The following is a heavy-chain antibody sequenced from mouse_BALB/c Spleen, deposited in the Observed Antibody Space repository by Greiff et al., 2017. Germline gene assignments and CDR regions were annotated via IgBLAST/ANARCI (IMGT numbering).Heavy chain of an antibody. CDR1: GYTFTSYW. V-gene: IGHV1-7*01. Sequence: VKLVESGAELAKPGASVKMSCKASGYTFTSYWMHWVNQRPGQGLEWIGYINPSTGYTEYNQKFKDKATLTADKSSSTAYMQLSSLTSEDSAVYYCAIPYYYGSSSFAYWGQGTLVTVSA. CDR2: INPSTGYT. D-gene: IGHD1-1*01. CDR3: AIPYYYGSSSFAY. J-gene: IGHJ3*01.